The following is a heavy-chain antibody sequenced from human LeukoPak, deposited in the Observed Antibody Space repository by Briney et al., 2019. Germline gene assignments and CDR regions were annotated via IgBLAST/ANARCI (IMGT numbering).Heavy chain of an antibody. V-gene: IGHV1-2*02. CDR3: ARGRNIEMTTMSGGSDY. J-gene: IGHJ4*02. D-gene: IGHD5-24*01. CDR1: GYTFTDYY. CDR2: LNPNSGGT. Sequence: ASVKVSCKASGYTFTDYYMHCVRQAPGQGLEWMGWLNPNSGGTNYAQKFQGRVSMTRDTSISTAYMDLSDLRSDDTAVYYCARGRNIEMTTMSGGSDYWGQGTLVTVSS.